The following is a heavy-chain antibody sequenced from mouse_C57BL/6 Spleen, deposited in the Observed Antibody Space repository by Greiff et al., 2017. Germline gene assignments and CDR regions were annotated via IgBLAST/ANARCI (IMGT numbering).Heavy chain of an antibody. CDR1: GFTFSSYT. V-gene: IGHV5-9*01. J-gene: IGHJ3*01. CDR2: ISGGGGNT. Sequence: EVMLVESGGGLVKPGGSLKLSCAASGFTFSSYTMSWVRQTPEKRLEWVATISGGGGNTYYPDSVKGRFTISSDNAKNTLYLQMSSLRSEDTALYYCARQRFAYWGQGTLVTVSA. CDR3: ARQRFAY.